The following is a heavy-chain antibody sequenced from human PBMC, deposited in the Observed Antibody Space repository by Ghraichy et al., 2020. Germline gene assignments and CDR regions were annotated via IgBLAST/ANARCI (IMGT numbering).Heavy chain of an antibody. CDR3: ARIIVGATWGAFDY. Sequence: GGSLRLSCAASGFTFSSYAMSWVRQAPGKGLEWVSAISGSGGSTYYADSVKGRFTISRDNSKNTLYLQMNSLRAEDTAVYYCARIIVGATWGAFDYWGQGTLVTVSS. CDR1: GFTFSSYA. CDR2: ISGSGGST. D-gene: IGHD1-26*01. V-gene: IGHV3-23*01. J-gene: IGHJ4*02.